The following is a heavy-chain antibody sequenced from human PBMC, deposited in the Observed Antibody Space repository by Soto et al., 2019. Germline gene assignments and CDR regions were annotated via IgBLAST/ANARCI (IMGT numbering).Heavy chain of an antibody. J-gene: IGHJ3*02. V-gene: IGHV4-59*12. CDR3: ARAPRIAVAGAAFDI. Sequence: SETLSLTCTVSGGSISSYYWSWIRQPPGKGLEWIGYIYYSGSTNYNPSLKSRVTISVDTSKNQFSLKLSSVTAADTAVYYCARAPRIAVAGAAFDIWGQGTMVTVSS. D-gene: IGHD6-19*01. CDR1: GGSISSYY. CDR2: IYYSGST.